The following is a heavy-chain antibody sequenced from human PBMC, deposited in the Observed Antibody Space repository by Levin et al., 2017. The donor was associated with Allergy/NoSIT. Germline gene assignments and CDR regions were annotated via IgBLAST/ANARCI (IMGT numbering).Heavy chain of an antibody. Sequence: PGGSLRLSCSASGFTFGDYAMSWFRQAPGKGLEWVAFLRSNRHGGTSGYAASVRGRFIISRDDSKSIAYLQMNSLKIEDTAVYYCTRDIAARHWFDPWGQGTLVTVSS. J-gene: IGHJ5*02. CDR2: LRSNRHGGTS. CDR1: GFTFGDYA. V-gene: IGHV3-49*03. D-gene: IGHD6-6*01. CDR3: TRDIAARHWFDP.